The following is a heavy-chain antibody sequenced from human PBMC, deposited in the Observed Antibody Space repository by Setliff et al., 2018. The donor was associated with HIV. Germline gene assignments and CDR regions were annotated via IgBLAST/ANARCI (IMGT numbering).Heavy chain of an antibody. CDR3: VRRATAAEVFDY. J-gene: IGHJ4*02. D-gene: IGHD6-13*01. V-gene: IGHV1-3*01. Sequence: ASVKVSCKASGYSFTKYVMHWVRQAPGQRLEWMGWINAGNDNTKYSQKFQGRVTITKDRSASTAYMELSNLRSEDTAVYYCVRRATAAEVFDYWGQGTLVTVSS. CDR1: GYSFTKYV. CDR2: INAGNDNT.